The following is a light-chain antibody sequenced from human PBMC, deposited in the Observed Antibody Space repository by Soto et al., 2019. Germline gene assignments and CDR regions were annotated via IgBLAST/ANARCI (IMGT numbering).Light chain of an antibody. V-gene: IGLV2-14*01. CDR2: EVS. CDR1: SSDVGTYNY. CDR3: CSFTTTTTLVV. Sequence: QAVVTQPASVSGSPGQSITISCTGTSSDVGTYNYVSWYQQYPGKAPKLMIYEVSFRPSGVSNRFSASKSGNTASLTISGLQAEDEADYYCCSFTTTTTLVVFGGGTKVTVL. J-gene: IGLJ2*01.